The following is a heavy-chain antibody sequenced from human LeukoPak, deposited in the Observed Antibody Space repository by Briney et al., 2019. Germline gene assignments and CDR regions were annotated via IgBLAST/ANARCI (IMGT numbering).Heavy chain of an antibody. Sequence: PGGSLRLSCAASGFTFSSYAMSWVRQAPGKGLEWVSAISGSGGSTYYADSVKGRFTISRDNSKNTLYLQMNSLRAEDTAVYYCVKGDDSSGYYSSFDYWGQGTLVTVSS. CDR3: VKGDDSSGYYSSFDY. CDR1: GFTFSSYA. J-gene: IGHJ4*02. CDR2: ISGSGGST. V-gene: IGHV3-23*01. D-gene: IGHD3-22*01.